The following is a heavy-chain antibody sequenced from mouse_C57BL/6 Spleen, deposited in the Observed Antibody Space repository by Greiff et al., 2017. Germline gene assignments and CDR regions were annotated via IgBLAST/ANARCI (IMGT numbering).Heavy chain of an antibody. CDR1: GYTFTSYW. D-gene: IGHD1-1*01. CDR3: GSSYDFAFAY. J-gene: IGHJ3*01. CDR2: IHPNSGST. V-gene: IGHV1-64*01. Sequence: QVQLQQPGAELVKPGASVTLSCKASGYTFTSYWMHWVKQRPGQGLEWIGMIHPNSGSTNYNEKFKSKATLTVDKSSSTAYMQLSSLTSEDSAVYYCGSSYDFAFAYWGQGPLVTVSA.